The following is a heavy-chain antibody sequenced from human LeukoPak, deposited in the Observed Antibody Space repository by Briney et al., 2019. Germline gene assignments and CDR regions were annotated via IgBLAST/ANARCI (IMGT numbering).Heavy chain of an antibody. D-gene: IGHD1-26*01. V-gene: IGHV3-7*01. CDR1: GFTFSSYW. Sequence: PGGSLRLSCAASGFTFSSYWMGWVRQAPGKGLEWVANIKQGGGEKYYVDPVKGRFTISRDNAKNSLDLQMNSLRAEDTALYYCARIRWAGGTWAFDYWGQGTLVTVSS. CDR3: ARIRWAGGTWAFDY. J-gene: IGHJ4*02. CDR2: IKQGGGEK.